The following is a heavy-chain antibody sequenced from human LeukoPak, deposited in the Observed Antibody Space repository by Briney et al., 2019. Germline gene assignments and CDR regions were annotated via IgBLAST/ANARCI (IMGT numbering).Heavy chain of an antibody. V-gene: IGHV3-48*03. CDR3: ARLMGDRTIYDY. CDR1: GFTFSSYE. Sequence: PGGSLRLSCAASGFTFSSYEMNWVRQAPGKGLEWVSYISSSGSTIYYADSVKGRFTISRDNAKNSLYLQMNSLRADDTAVYYCARLMGDRTIYDYWGQGALVTVSS. D-gene: IGHD1-26*01. J-gene: IGHJ4*02. CDR2: ISSSGSTI.